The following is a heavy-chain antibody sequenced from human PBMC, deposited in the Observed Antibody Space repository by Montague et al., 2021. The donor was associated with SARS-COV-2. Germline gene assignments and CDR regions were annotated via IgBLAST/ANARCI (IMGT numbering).Heavy chain of an antibody. CDR1: GDSVASNIAT. V-gene: IGHV6-1*01. CDR3: ARIPVGSKYYFDF. J-gene: IGHJ4*02. CDR2: TYYRSKWYN. Sequence: CAISGDSVASNIATWKWIRQSPARGLDRLGRTYYRSKWYNDYAESVKSRITIDPDTSKHQFSLHLSSVTPEDTAVYYCARIPVGSKYYFDFWGQGTLVTVSS. D-gene: IGHD2-2*01.